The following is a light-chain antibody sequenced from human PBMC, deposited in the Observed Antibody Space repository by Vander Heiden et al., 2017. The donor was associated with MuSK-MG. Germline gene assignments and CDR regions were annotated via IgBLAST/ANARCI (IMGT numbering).Light chain of an antibody. V-gene: IGKV2-28*01. CDR1: QSLLHFNGYNY. CDR3: RQALQTRFT. J-gene: IGKJ3*01. Sequence: DIVVTQSSLPLPVTPGEPASISCRSSQSLLHFNGYNYLDWYLQKPGQSPQLLIYLGSNRASGVPDRFSGSGSGTDFTLKISRVEAEDVGVYYCRQALQTRFTFGPGTKVDIK. CDR2: LGS.